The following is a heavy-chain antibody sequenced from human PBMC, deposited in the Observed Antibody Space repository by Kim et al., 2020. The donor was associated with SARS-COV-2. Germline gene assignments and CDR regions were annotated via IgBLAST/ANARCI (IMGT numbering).Heavy chain of an antibody. J-gene: IGHJ3*02. Sequence: GGSLRLSCAASGFTFSSYSMNWVRQAPGKGLEWVSSISSSSSYIYYADSVKGRFTISRDNAKNSLYLQMNSLRAEDTAVYYCARDRSVTTGGDAFDIWGQGTMVTVSS. CDR3: ARDRSVTTGGDAFDI. CDR2: ISSSSSYI. D-gene: IGHD4-17*01. CDR1: GFTFSSYS. V-gene: IGHV3-21*01.